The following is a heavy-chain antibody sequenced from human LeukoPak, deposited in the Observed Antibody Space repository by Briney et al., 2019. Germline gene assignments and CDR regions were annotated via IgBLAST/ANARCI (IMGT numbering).Heavy chain of an antibody. CDR2: IYYSGST. V-gene: IGHV4-59*01. Sequence: SETLSLTCTVSGGSISSYYWSWIRQPPGKGLEWIGYIYYSGSTNYNPSLKSRVTISVDTSKNQFSLKLSSVTAADTAVYYCARGVVVTAIPHYYYYYMDVWGKGTTVTISS. D-gene: IGHD2-21*02. CDR1: GGSISSYY. J-gene: IGHJ6*03. CDR3: ARGVVVTAIPHYYYYYMDV.